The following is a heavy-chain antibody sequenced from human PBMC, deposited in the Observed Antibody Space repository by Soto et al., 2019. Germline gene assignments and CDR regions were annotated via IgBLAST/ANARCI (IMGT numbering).Heavy chain of an antibody. V-gene: IGHV3-23*01. J-gene: IGHJ4*02. Sequence: GGSVRLSVAAAEFAVIRDPLSRDRQAPGKGLEWVSAISGSGGSTYYADSVKGRFTISRDNSKNTLYLQMKSLRAEDTAVYYCAKELWFGEPPRVWGQGTLVTVSS. D-gene: IGHD3-10*01. CDR1: EFAVIRDP. CDR3: AKELWFGEPPRV. CDR2: ISGSGGST.